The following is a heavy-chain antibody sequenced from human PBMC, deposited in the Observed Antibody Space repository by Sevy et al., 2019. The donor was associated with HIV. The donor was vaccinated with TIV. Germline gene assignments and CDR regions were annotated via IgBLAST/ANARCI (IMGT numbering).Heavy chain of an antibody. CDR2: ISAYNGNT. J-gene: IGHJ4*01. CDR1: GYTFTSYG. V-gene: IGHV1-18*04. CDR3: ARDLVPYDRSGYYLYDY. Sequence: ASVKVSCKASGYTFTSYGISWVRQAPGQGLEWMGWISAYNGNTNYAQKLQGRVTMTTDTSTSTAYIGLRSLRSDDTVVYYCARDLVPYDRSGYYLYDYWGHGTLVTVSS. D-gene: IGHD3-22*01.